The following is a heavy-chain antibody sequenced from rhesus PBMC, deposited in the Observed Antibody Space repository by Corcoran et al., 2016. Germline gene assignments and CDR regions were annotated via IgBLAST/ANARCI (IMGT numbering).Heavy chain of an antibody. D-gene: IGHD6-31*01. Sequence: QVQLQESGPGLVKPSETLSLTCAVSGGSISDDYYWSWIRQPPGKGLEWIGYIYGSGGRNKYTPSLKNRVTISIDTSKNQFSLKLSSVTAADTAVYYCARDRGSGWPGFDYWGQGVLVTVSS. J-gene: IGHJ4*01. CDR1: GGSISDDYY. CDR2: IYGSGGRN. CDR3: ARDRGSGWPGFDY. V-gene: IGHV4-106*01.